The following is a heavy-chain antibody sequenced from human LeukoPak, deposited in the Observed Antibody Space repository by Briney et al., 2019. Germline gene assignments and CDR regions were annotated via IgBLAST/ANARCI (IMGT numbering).Heavy chain of an antibody. CDR3: VVGGSPGY. J-gene: IGHJ4*02. CDR1: GLAFSAYK. V-gene: IGHV3-74*01. D-gene: IGHD2-15*01. Sequence: GGSLRLSCAASGLAFSAYKMHWVRQAPRKGLVWVSRISTDGYTTDYADFVQGRFTASRDNTKNTWSLEMNSLKAEDTAVYYCVVGGSPGYWGQGTLVTVSS. CDR2: ISTDGYTT.